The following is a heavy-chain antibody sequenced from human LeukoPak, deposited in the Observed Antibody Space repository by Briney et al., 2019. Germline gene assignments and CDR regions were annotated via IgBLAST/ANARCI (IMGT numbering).Heavy chain of an antibody. V-gene: IGHV4-34*01. D-gene: IGHD1-26*01. CDR1: GGSFSDYY. CDR2: IYCSGNI. J-gene: IGHJ4*02. Sequence: PSETLSLTCAVYGGSFSDYYWTWIRQPPGKGLEWIASIYCSGNIDYNPSLKSRVTISVDTSKNQFPLKLSSVTAADTAMYYCARLAGATAGYVRYFDYWGQGILVTVSS. CDR3: ARLAGATAGYVRYFDY.